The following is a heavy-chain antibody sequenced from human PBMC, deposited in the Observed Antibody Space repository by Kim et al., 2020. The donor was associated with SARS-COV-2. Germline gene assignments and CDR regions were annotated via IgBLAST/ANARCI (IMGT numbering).Heavy chain of an antibody. CDR2: ISGSGGGT. Sequence: GGSLRLSCAASGFTFSSYAMSWVRQAPGKGLEWVSAISGSGGGTYYADSVKGRFTISRYNSKNTLYLQMNSLRAEDTAVYYCAKSLGYYYSEYFQHWGQGTMVTVSS. D-gene: IGHD3-22*01. CDR3: AKSLGYYYSEYFQH. J-gene: IGHJ1*01. V-gene: IGHV3-23*01. CDR1: GFTFSSYA.